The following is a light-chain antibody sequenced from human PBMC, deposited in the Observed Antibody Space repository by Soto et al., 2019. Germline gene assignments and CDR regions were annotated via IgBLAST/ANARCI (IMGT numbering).Light chain of an antibody. J-gene: IGKJ1*01. Sequence: DIQMTQSPSSLSASVGDRVTITCRASQSIVTYLNWYQQRPGKAPKLLISGASSLQSGVPSRFSGSGSVSDFTLTISSLQPEDFATYYCQQSFSTPQTFGQGTKVEIK. CDR3: QQSFSTPQT. CDR2: GAS. V-gene: IGKV1-39*01. CDR1: QSIVTY.